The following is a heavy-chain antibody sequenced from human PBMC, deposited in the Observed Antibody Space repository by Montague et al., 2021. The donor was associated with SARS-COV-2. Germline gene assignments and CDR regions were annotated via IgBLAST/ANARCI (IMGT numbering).Heavy chain of an antibody. V-gene: IGHV4-59*01. CDR3: ARTGLGAYDILTGYFVNAFDM. J-gene: IGHJ3*02. D-gene: IGHD3-9*01. Sequence: SETLSLTCTVSGGSITSYYWTWIRQPPGKGLEWVGRIYYSGSTNYNPSLKSRVTISVDTSKNQFSLKLSSVTAADTAVYYCARTGLGAYDILTGYFVNAFDMRGQGTMVTVSS. CDR2: IYYSGST. CDR1: GGSITSYY.